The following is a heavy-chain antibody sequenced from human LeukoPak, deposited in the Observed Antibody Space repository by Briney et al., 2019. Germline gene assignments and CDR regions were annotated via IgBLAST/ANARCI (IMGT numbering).Heavy chain of an antibody. CDR2: INAGNGNT. CDR3: ARSELLWFGELLFVFDY. V-gene: IGHV1-3*01. J-gene: IGHJ4*02. CDR1: GFTFTSYA. D-gene: IGHD3-10*01. Sequence: GGSLRLSCAASGFTFTSYAMHWVRQAPGQRLEWMGWINAGNGNTKYSQKFQGRVTITRDTSASTAYMELSSLRSEDTAVYYCARSELLWFGELLFVFDYWGQGTLVTVSS.